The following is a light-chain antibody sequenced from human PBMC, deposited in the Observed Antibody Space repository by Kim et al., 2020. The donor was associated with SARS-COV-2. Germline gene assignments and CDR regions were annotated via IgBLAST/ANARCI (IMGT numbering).Light chain of an antibody. J-gene: IGKJ4*01. CDR1: QRICTS. CDR3: QKRNNWPVT. CDR2: DAS. Sequence: LSPGERAPLSCRASQRICTSLAWYQQKPGQAPRLLIYDASNRADGIPARFSGGGSGTDFTLTISSLEPEDFAVYYCQKRNNWPVTFGGGTKVDIK. V-gene: IGKV3-11*01.